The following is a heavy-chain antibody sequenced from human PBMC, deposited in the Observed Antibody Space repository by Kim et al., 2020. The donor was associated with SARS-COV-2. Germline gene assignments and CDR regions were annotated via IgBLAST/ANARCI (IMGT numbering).Heavy chain of an antibody. Sequence: SETLSLTCAVYGGSFSGYYWSWIRQPPGKGLEWMGEINHSGSTNYNPSLKSRVTISVDTSKNQFSLKLSSVTAADTAVYYWARDEYSSGWYGQKYYFDYWRQAPLLTLSS. J-gene: IGHJ4*02. CDR1: GGSFSGYY. CDR3: ARDEYSSGWYGQKYYFDY. V-gene: IGHV4-34*01. D-gene: IGHD6-19*01. CDR2: INHSGST.